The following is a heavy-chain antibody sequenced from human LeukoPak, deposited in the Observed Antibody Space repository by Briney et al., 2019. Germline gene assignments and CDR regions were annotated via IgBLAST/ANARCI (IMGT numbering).Heavy chain of an antibody. D-gene: IGHD6-13*01. CDR1: GYSISSGYY. Sequence: SEALSLTCTVSGYSISSGYYWGWIRQPPGKGLEWIGYIYYSGSTNYNPSLKSRVTISVDTSKNQFSLKLSSVTAADTAVYYCAGLLSSWYQAFDYWGQGTLVTVSS. J-gene: IGHJ4*02. CDR2: IYYSGST. CDR3: AGLLSSWYQAFDY. V-gene: IGHV4-61*01.